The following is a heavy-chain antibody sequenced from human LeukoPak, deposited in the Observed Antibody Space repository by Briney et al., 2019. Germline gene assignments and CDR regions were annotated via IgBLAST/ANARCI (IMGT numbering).Heavy chain of an antibody. CDR3: AGDYCSGGSCYIDY. V-gene: IGHV4-39*02. J-gene: IGHJ4*02. CDR2: IYYSGSN. CDR1: GGSISSSSYY. Sequence: SETLSLTCTVSGGSISSSSYYWGWIRQPPGQGLDWYGSIYYSGSNYYNPSLKSRFTISVDTSKNQFSLKLSSVTAADTAVYYCAGDYCSGGSCYIDYWGQGTLVTVSS. D-gene: IGHD2-15*01.